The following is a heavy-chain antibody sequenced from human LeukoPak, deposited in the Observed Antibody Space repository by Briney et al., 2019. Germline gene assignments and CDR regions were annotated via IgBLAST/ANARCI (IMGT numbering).Heavy chain of an antibody. CDR2: IYHSEST. CDR3: AGDLRTITMVRGVIYY. D-gene: IGHD3-10*01. Sequence: SETLSLTCTVSGYSISSGYCWGWIRQPPGKGLEWIGSIYHSESTYYNPSLKSRVTISLNTSKNQFSLKLSSVTAADTALYYCAGDLRTITMVRGVIYYWGQGTLVTVSS. V-gene: IGHV4-38-2*02. J-gene: IGHJ4*02. CDR1: GYSISSGYC.